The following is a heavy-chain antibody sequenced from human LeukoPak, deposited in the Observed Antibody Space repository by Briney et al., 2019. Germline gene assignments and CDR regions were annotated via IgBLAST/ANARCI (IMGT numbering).Heavy chain of an antibody. CDR1: GGSMSSYY. Sequence: SETLSLTCTVSGGSMSSYYWSWIRQPPGKGLEWIGYIYYGGSSNYNPSLKSRVTISVDTSKNQFSLRLSSVTAADTAVYYCARGGSGISNAFDIWGQGTMVTVSS. V-gene: IGHV4-59*01. J-gene: IGHJ3*02. CDR2: IYYGGSS. CDR3: ARGGSGISNAFDI. D-gene: IGHD3-10*01.